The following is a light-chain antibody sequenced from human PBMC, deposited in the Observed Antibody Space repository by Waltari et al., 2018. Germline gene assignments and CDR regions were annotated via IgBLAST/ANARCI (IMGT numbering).Light chain of an antibody. J-gene: IGLJ2*01. V-gene: IGLV2-8*01. CDR1: SSNGGGYNY. Sequence: QSALTQPPSASGSPGKAVTITCTGTSSNGGGYNYVAWYQQHPGKAPKLMIYEVSKRPSGVPDRFSGSKSGNTASLTVSGLQAEDEAVYYCSSYAGSNKNVVFGGGTKLTVL. CDR3: SSYAGSNKNVV. CDR2: EVS.